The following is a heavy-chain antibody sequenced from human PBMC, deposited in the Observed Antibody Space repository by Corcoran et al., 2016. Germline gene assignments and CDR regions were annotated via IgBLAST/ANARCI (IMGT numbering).Heavy chain of an antibody. Sequence: QVQLVQSGAEVKKPGSSVKVSCKASGGTFSSYAISWVRQAPGQWLEWMGGIIPIFGTANYAQKFQGRVTITSDESTSTAYMELSSLRAEDTAVYYCARDPRVGATRRNYFDYWGQGTLVTVSS. V-gene: IGHV1-69*01. D-gene: IGHD1-26*01. CDR1: GGTFSSYA. CDR2: IIPIFGTA. J-gene: IGHJ4*02. CDR3: ARDPRVGATRRNYFDY.